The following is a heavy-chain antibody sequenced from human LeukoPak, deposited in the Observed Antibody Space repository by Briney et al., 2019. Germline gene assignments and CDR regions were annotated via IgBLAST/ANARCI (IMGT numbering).Heavy chain of an antibody. J-gene: IGHJ4*02. CDR1: GGSISSYY. CDR3: ARHRVGATGLFDY. V-gene: IGHV4-59*01. Sequence: PSETLSLTCTVSGGSISSYYWSWIRQPPGKGLEWIGYIYYSGSTNYNPSLKSRVTISVDTSKNQFSLKVSSVTAAATAVYYCARHRVGATGLFDYWGQGTLVTVSS. D-gene: IGHD1-26*01. CDR2: IYYSGST.